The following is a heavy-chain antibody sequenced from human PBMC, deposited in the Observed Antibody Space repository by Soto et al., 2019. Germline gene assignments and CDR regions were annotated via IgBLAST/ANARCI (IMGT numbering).Heavy chain of an antibody. D-gene: IGHD4-17*01. CDR3: ARDATGYGGHYVDALVS. Sequence: ASVNRSCPASGGTFSSYAISWVRQAPGQGLEWMGGIIPIFGTANYAQKFQGRVTITADESTSTAYMELSSLRSEDTAVYYCARDATGYGGHYVDALVSWCPGTLLTVS. CDR2: IIPIFGTA. J-gene: IGHJ4*03. CDR1: GGTFSSYA. V-gene: IGHV1-69*01.